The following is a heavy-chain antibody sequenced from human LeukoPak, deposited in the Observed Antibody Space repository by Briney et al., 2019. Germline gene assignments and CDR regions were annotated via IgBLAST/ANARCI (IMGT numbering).Heavy chain of an antibody. CDR1: GFSFSDYY. CDR2: ISSSGSTI. J-gene: IGHJ4*02. CDR3: AREGGPPPNYSSRQNYFDY. V-gene: IGHV3-11*04. Sequence: GGSLRLSCAAAGFSFSDYYMSWIRQAPGKGLEWVSDISSSGSTIYYADSVKGRFTISRDNAKKTLYLQMNSLRAEDTAVYYCAREGGPPPNYSSRQNYFDYWGQGTLVTVSS. D-gene: IGHD6-13*01.